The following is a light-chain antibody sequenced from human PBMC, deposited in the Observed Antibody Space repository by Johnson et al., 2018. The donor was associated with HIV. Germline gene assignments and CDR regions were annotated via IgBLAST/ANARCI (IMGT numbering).Light chain of an antibody. V-gene: IGLV1-51*02. CDR1: SSNIGNNY. J-gene: IGLJ1*01. CDR2: ENN. Sequence: QSVLTQPPSVSAAPGQKVTISCSGSSSNIGNNYVSWYQQLPGTAPKLLIYENNKRPSGIPDRFSGSKSGTSATLGITGLQTGDEADYYCGTWDSSLSAYVFGTGPEVTVL. CDR3: GTWDSSLSAYV.